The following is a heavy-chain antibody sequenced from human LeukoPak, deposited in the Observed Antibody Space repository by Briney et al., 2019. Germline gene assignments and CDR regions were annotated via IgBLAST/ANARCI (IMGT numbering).Heavy chain of an antibody. J-gene: IGHJ4*02. Sequence: SETLSLTCTVSGGSMNSDYWSWLRQPPGEGPEWIAYIYHSGKTNYNPSLKSRVTISIDTSKNQFSLKLSSVIAADTAVYYCARGAGWYNYWGQGALVIVSS. CDR3: ARGAGWYNY. D-gene: IGHD6-19*01. CDR2: IYHSGKT. V-gene: IGHV4-59*01. CDR1: GGSMNSDY.